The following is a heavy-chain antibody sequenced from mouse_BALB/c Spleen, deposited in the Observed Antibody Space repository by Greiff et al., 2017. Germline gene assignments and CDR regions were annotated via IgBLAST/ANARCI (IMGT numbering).Heavy chain of an antibody. CDR2: IWGGGST. Sequence: VQGVESGPGLVAPSQSLSITCTVSGFSLTDYGVSWIRQPPGKGLEWLGVIWGGGSTYYNSALKSRLSISKDNSKSQVFLKMNSLQTDDTAMYYCANYYDYDEAAWFAYWGQGTLVTVSA. CDR3: ANYYDYDEAAWFAY. V-gene: IGHV2-6-5*01. CDR1: GFSLTDYG. J-gene: IGHJ3*01. D-gene: IGHD2-4*01.